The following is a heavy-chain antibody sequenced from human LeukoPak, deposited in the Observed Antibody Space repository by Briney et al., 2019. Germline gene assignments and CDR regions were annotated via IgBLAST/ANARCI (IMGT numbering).Heavy chain of an antibody. CDR2: ISGSGGRT. Sequence: GGSLRLSCAASGVTFITYAMNWVRQAPGQGLEWVSGISGSGGRTYYADSVKGRFTISRDNSKNTLYLQMNSLRAEDTAVYFCAKDSELQDSRNRNFDYWGQGTLVTVSS. CDR1: GVTFITYA. CDR3: AKDSELQDSRNRNFDY. J-gene: IGHJ4*02. V-gene: IGHV3-23*01. D-gene: IGHD1-7*01.